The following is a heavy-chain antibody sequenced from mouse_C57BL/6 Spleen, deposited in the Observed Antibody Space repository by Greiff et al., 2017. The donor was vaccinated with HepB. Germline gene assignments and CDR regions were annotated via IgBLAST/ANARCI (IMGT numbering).Heavy chain of an antibody. CDR2: ISSGSSTI. V-gene: IGHV5-17*01. J-gene: IGHJ1*03. CDR3: ARDITTVGDFDV. D-gene: IGHD1-1*01. Sequence: EVKLVESGGGLVKPGGSLKLSCAASGFTFSDYGMHWVRQAPEKGLEWVAYISSGSSTIYYADTVKGRFTISRDNAKNTLFLQMTSLRSEDTAMYDCARDITTVGDFDVWGTRTTVTVSS. CDR1: GFTFSDYG.